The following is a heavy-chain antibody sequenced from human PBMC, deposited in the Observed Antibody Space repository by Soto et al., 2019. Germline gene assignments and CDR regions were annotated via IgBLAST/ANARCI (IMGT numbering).Heavy chain of an antibody. D-gene: IGHD4-4*01. CDR3: VKDSSYDYSNP. J-gene: IGHJ5*02. Sequence: GESLKISCSASGFTFSSYAMHWVRQAPGKGLEYVSAISSNGGSTYYADSVKGRFTISRDNSKNTLYLQMSSLRAEDTAVYYCVKDSSYDYSNPWGQGTLVTVSS. CDR1: GFTFSSYA. V-gene: IGHV3-64D*08. CDR2: ISSNGGST.